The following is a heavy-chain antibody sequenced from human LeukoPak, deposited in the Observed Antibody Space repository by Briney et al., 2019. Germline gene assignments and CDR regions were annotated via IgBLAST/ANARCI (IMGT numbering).Heavy chain of an antibody. D-gene: IGHD3-3*01. CDR3: ASRNYRYDFPY. J-gene: IGHJ4*02. CDR1: GGSFSGYH. V-gene: IGHV4-34*01. Sequence: SETLSLTCAVYGGSFSGYHWSWIRQPPGKGLEWVGEINHSGSTNYNPSLKSRVTMSIDTSTNQFSLQLSSVTAADTAVYYCASRNYRYDFPYWGQGTLVTVSS. CDR2: INHSGST.